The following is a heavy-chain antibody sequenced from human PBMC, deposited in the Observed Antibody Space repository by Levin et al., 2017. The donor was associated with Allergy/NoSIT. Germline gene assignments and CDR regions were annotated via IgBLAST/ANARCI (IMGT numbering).Heavy chain of an antibody. V-gene: IGHV4-34*12. CDR3: ARAGKEPLVRRNWFDP. CDR1: GGSFKNYY. Sequence: GSLRLSCAVYGGSFKNYYWSWIRQPPGRGLEWLGEILHSGSTNYNPSLKSRVTISADTSKQQFSLKVGSVTATDTALYFCARAGKEPLVRRNWFDPWGQGTLVIVS. D-gene: IGHD1-14*01. CDR2: ILHSGST. J-gene: IGHJ5*02.